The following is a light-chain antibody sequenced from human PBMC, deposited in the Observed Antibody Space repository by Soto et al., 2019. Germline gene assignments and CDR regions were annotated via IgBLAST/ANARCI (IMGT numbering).Light chain of an antibody. CDR2: RAS. CDR1: QSVSSSY. Sequence: EIVLTQSPGTLSLSPGERATLSCRASQSVSSSYLAWYQQKPGQAPRLLIYRASSRAPGIPDRFSGTGSGTDFTLTISRLEPEDFAVYYCQQYGSSLYTFGQGTKLEI. J-gene: IGKJ2*01. CDR3: QQYGSSLYT. V-gene: IGKV3-20*01.